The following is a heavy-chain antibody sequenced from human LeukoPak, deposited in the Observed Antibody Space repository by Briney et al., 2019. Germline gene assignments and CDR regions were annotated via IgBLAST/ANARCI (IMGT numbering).Heavy chain of an antibody. CDR1: GFTFSGYA. V-gene: IGHV3-23*01. D-gene: IGHD3-10*01. Sequence: PGGSLRLSCAASGFTFSGYAMSWVRQAPGKGLEWVSAISGSGGSTYYADSVKGRFTISRDNSKNTLYLQMNSLRAEDTAVYYCAKGGSGGSGSPRLFLYFDYWGQGTLVTVSS. CDR2: ISGSGGST. CDR3: AKGGSGGSGSPRLFLYFDY. J-gene: IGHJ4*02.